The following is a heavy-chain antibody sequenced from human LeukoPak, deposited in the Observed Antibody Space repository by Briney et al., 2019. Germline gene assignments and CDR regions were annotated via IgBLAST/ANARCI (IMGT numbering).Heavy chain of an antibody. J-gene: IGHJ4*02. V-gene: IGHV3-30*02. CDR2: IRYDGGNT. D-gene: IGHD1-26*01. CDR1: GFIFSNYA. Sequence: GGSLRLPCAASGFIFSNYAMQWVRQAPGMGLEWVAFIRYDGGNTYYADSVKGRFTISRDNAKNSLYLQMNSLRAEDTAVYYCARSQWEVPFDYWGQGTLVTVSS. CDR3: ARSQWEVPFDY.